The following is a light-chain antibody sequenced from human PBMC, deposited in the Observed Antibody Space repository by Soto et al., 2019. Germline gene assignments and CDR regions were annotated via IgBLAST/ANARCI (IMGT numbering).Light chain of an antibody. CDR3: NSYTSKSTGV. CDR2: ELN. J-gene: IGLJ1*01. CDR1: SSDVGGYNY. Sequence: QPTSVSGSPGQSITISCTGTSSDVGGYNYVSWYQQHPGKAPKLIIYELNNRPSGVSNRFSGSKSGNTASLTISGLQAEDEADYYCNSYTSKSTGVFGTGTKVTVL. V-gene: IGLV2-14*01.